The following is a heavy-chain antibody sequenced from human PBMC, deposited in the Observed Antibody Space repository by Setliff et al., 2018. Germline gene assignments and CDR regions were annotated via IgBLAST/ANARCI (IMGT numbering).Heavy chain of an antibody. CDR2: IHYSGST. J-gene: IGHJ3*02. Sequence: SETLSLTCTVSGGSISSSSYYWGWIRQPPGKGLEWIGSIHYSGSTYYNPSLKSRVTISIDTSKKQFSLKLSSVTAADTAVYYCARGGDSGSYFLANHDAFDIWGQGTMVTVSS. D-gene: IGHD1-26*01. CDR3: ARGGDSGSYFLANHDAFDI. CDR1: GGSISSSSYY. V-gene: IGHV4-39*07.